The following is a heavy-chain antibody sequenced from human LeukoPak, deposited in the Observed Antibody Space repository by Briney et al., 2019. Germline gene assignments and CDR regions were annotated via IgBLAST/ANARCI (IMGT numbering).Heavy chain of an antibody. V-gene: IGHV6-1*01. CDR3: ARDTTSAWNHFADDAFDI. CDR1: GDSVSSNSAA. Sequence: SQTLSLTCAISGDSVSSNSAAWNWIRQSPSRGLEWLGRTYYRSKWYNDYAVSVKSRITINPDTSKNQFSLQLNSVTPEDTAVYYCARDTTSAWNHFADDAFDIWGQGTMVTVSS. D-gene: IGHD1-1*01. J-gene: IGHJ3*02. CDR2: TYYRSKWYN.